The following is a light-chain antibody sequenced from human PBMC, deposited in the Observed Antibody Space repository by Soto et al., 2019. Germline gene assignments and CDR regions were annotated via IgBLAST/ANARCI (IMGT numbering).Light chain of an antibody. V-gene: IGLV2-14*01. CDR3: SSYADSDTLYV. CDR2: GVS. CDR1: SSDVGAYNY. J-gene: IGLJ1*01. Sequence: QSALTQPASVSGSPGQSITISCTGTSSDVGAYNYVSWYQQHPGKAPKLLIFGVSSRPSGVSNRFSGSKSGSTASLTISGLQAEDEADYYCSSYADSDTLYVFGTGTKVTVL.